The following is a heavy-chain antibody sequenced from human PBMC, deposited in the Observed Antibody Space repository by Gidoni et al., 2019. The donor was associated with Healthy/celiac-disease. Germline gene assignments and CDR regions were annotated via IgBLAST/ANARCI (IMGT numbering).Heavy chain of an antibody. Sequence: QLQLQESGPGLVKPSETLSLTCTVSGGSISSSSYYWGWIRQPPGKGLEWIGSIYYSGSTYYNPSLKSRVTISVDTSKNQFSLKLSSVTAADTAVYYCARHLIESIFGVVRHTSGMDVWGQGTTVTVSS. J-gene: IGHJ6*02. CDR1: GGSISSSSYY. CDR2: IYYSGST. V-gene: IGHV4-39*01. D-gene: IGHD3-3*01. CDR3: ARHLIESIFGVVRHTSGMDV.